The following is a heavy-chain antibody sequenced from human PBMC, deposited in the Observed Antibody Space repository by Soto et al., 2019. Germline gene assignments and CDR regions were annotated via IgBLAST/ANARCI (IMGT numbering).Heavy chain of an antibody. CDR1: GGSFSGYY. CDR2: INHSGST. Sequence: SETLSLTCAVYGGSFSGYYWSWIRQPPGKGLEWIGEINHSGSTNYNPSLKSRVTISVDTSKNQFSLKLSSVTAADTAVYYCARGFKLTGTTGGRHFDYWGQGTLVTVSS. J-gene: IGHJ4*02. V-gene: IGHV4-34*01. CDR3: ARGFKLTGTTGGRHFDY. D-gene: IGHD1-7*01.